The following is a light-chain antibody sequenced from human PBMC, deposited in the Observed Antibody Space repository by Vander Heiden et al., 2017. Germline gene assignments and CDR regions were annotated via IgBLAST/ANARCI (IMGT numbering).Light chain of an antibody. CDR2: LNSDGSH. J-gene: IGLJ1*01. CDR3: QTWDTGIQV. V-gene: IGLV4-69*01. Sequence: QLVLTQSPSASDSLGAPVKLTCTLSSGHSSYTIAWHQQQPEKGPGYLMKLNSDGSHTKGAGIPDRFSGSSSGAERYLTISSLQSDDEADYYCQTWDTGIQVFGTGTKATVL. CDR1: SGHSSYT.